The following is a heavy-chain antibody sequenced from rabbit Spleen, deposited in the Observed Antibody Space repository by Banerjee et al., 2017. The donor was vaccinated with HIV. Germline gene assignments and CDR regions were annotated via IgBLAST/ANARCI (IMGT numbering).Heavy chain of an antibody. CDR3: ARDTGSSFSSYGMDL. CDR1: GFSFSSILW. V-gene: IGHV1S45*01. J-gene: IGHJ6*01. CDR2: ISAGSSGFT. D-gene: IGHD8-1*01. Sequence: QEHLVESGGGLVKPGGTLTLTCTASGFSFSSILWICWVRQAPGKGLEWIACISAGSSGFTYFASWAKGRFTCSKTSSTTVTLQMTSLTAADTATYFCARDTGSSFSSYGMDLWGPGTLVTVS.